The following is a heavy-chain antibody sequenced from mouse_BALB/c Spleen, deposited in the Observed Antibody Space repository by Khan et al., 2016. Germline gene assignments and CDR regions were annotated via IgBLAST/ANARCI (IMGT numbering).Heavy chain of an antibody. CDR3: AIEYDGAWFAY. CDR2: INTYTGEP. V-gene: IGHV9-1*02. CDR1: GYTFTNYG. Sequence: QIQLVQSGPELKKPGETVKISCKASGYTFTNYGMNWVTQAPGKGLKWMGWINTYTGEPTYADDFKGRFAFSLETSASTAYLQINNLKNEDMATYFCAIEYDGAWFAYWGKGTLVTVSA. J-gene: IGHJ3*01. D-gene: IGHD2-4*01.